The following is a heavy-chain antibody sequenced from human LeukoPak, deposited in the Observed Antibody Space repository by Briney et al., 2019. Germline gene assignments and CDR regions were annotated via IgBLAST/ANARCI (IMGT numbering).Heavy chain of an antibody. CDR1: GFTFSSYS. CDR2: ISSSSSYI. Sequence: GGSLRLSCAASGFTFSSYSMNWVRQAPGKWLEWVSSISSSSSYIYYADSVKGRFTISRDNAKNSLFLQMNSLRVDDTATYYCARAGEMRYMDVWGKGTAVAVS. CDR3: ARAGEMRYMDV. J-gene: IGHJ6*03. V-gene: IGHV3-21*01. D-gene: IGHD5-24*01.